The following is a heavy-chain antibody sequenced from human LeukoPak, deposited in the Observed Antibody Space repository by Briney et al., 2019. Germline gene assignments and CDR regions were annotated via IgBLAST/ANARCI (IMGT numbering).Heavy chain of an antibody. CDR2: IIPIFGTA. CDR3: ARAASKYQPRNYYYYYMDV. D-gene: IGHD4-11*01. V-gene: IGHV1-69*05. Sequence: SVKVSCKASGGTFSSYAISWVRQAPGQGLEWMGGIIPIFGTANYAQKFQGRVTITTDESTSTAYMELSSLRSEDTAVYYCARAASKYQPRNYYYYYMDVWGKGTTVTVSS. J-gene: IGHJ6*03. CDR1: GGTFSSYA.